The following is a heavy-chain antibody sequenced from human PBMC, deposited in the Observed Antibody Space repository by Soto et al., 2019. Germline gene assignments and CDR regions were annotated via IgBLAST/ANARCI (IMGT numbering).Heavy chain of an antibody. V-gene: IGHV1-2*02. D-gene: IGHD4-17*01. J-gene: IGHJ6*02. CDR3: ARPPASTVRGYGMDV. CDR2: INPNSGGT. Sequence: QVQLVQSGAEVKKPGASVKVSCKASGYTFIGYYMHWVRQAPGQGLEWMGWINPNSGGTNYAQKFQGRVTMTRDTSISTAYMELSRLRSDDTAVYYCARPPASTVRGYGMDVWGQGTTVTVSS. CDR1: GYTFIGYY.